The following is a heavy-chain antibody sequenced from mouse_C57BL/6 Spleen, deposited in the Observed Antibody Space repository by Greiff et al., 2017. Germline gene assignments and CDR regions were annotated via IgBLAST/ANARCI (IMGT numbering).Heavy chain of an antibody. Sequence: QVQLQQSGAELVRPGASVKLSCKASGYTFTDYYINWVKQRPGQGLEWIARIYPGSGNTYYNEKFKGKATLTAEKSSSTAYMQLSSLTSEDSAVYFCARWDYGNLVYYAMDYWGQGTSVTVSS. V-gene: IGHV1-76*01. D-gene: IGHD2-1*01. CDR1: GYTFTDYY. CDR3: ARWDYGNLVYYAMDY. J-gene: IGHJ4*01. CDR2: IYPGSGNT.